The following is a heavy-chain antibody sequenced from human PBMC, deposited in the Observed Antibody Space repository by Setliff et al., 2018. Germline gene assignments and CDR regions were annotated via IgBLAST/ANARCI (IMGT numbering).Heavy chain of an antibody. Sequence: SVTVSCTASGGSFSNHGFTWVRQAPGQGVEWMGGINPIFGTTTYGQKFQVRVSITTYKSTTKAYMQLSSLTSADTAVYYCAGERGVVVDENNYYYYMDVWGKGTAVTVSS. J-gene: IGHJ6*03. CDR3: AGERGVVVDENNYYYYMDV. CDR1: GGSFSNHG. CDR2: INPIFGTT. D-gene: IGHD2-2*01. V-gene: IGHV1-69*05.